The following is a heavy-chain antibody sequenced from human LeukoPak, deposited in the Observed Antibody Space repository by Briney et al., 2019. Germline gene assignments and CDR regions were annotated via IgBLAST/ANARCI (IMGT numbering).Heavy chain of an antibody. CDR3: ARSPYYDILTGSRGTIDY. V-gene: IGHV2-5*02. Sequence: SGPTLVKPTQTLTLTCTFSGFSFSTSGVGVGWIRQPPGKALEWLAVIYWDEDKRYRPSLKSRLTITKDTSKNQVVLTMTNMDPVDTATYYCARSPYYDILTGSRGTIDYWGQGTLVTVSS. J-gene: IGHJ4*02. CDR1: GFSFSTSGVG. D-gene: IGHD3-9*01. CDR2: IYWDEDK.